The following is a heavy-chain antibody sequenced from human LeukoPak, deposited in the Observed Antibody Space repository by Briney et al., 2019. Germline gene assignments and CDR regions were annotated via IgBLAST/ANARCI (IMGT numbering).Heavy chain of an antibody. Sequence: SETLSLTCSVSGGSISGKYWSWIRQSPGKGLEWIGYIYYIGTTKYNPSLKSRVTISIDTSKNPFSLKLSSVTAADTAVYYCARARSGTGTFDYWGQGTLVTVSS. CDR2: IYYIGTT. CDR1: GGSISGKY. D-gene: IGHD1-1*01. J-gene: IGHJ4*02. CDR3: ARARSGTGTFDY. V-gene: IGHV4-59*01.